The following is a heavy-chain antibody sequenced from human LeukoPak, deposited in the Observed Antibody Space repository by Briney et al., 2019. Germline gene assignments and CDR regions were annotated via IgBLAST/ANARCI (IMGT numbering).Heavy chain of an antibody. D-gene: IGHD6-19*01. J-gene: IGHJ4*02. V-gene: IGHV4-4*07. CDR1: GCSISSYY. CDR3: ARAVKSGGWYGYYFDY. Sequence: PSETLSFNCTVSGCSISSYYWSWLRQPARNGLEWIVRIYTSGSTNYNPSLKSRVTMSVDTSKNQFSLKLSSVTAADTAVYYCARAVKSGGWYGYYFDYWGQGTLVTVSS. CDR2: IYTSGST.